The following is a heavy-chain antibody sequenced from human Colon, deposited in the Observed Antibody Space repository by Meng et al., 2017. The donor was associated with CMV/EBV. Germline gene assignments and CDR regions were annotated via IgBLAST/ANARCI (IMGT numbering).Heavy chain of an antibody. CDR3: ARVGGSGLNWLDP. CDR2: ISAYNGHT. Sequence: KASGYTFTNYGISWVRQAPGQGLEWMGWISAYNGHTNYPQKFQGRVTMTTDTSTSTAYMEVRSLRSDDTAVYYCARVGGSGLNWLDPWTWRHPGHRLL. D-gene: IGHD3-10*01. V-gene: IGHV1-18*01. J-gene: IGHJ5*02. CDR1: GYTFTNYG.